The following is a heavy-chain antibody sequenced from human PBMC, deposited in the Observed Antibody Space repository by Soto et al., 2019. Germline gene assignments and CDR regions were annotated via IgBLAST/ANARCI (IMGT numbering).Heavy chain of an antibody. V-gene: IGHV1-18*01. CDR1: GYTFTNYG. D-gene: IGHD6-13*01. CDR3: ARDEASSSRARAFVI. CDR2: IGPYDDNT. J-gene: IGHJ3*02. Sequence: QVQLVQSGAEVKKPGASVKVSCKASGYTFTNYGISWVRQAPGQGLEWMGWIGPYDDNTNFAQNLQGRVTMTTDTSTSTGYMEMTSLRSDDTVVYYSARDEASSSRARAFVIWGQGTLVTVSS.